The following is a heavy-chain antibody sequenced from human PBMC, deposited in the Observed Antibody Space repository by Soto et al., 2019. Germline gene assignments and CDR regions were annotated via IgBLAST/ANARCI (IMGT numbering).Heavy chain of an antibody. D-gene: IGHD2-2*03. CDR1: GYTFTSYG. J-gene: IGHJ6*02. Sequence: ASVKVSCKASGYTFTSYGISWVRQAPGQGLEWMGWISAYNGNTNYAQKLQGRVTMTTDTSTSTAYMELRSLRSDDTAVYYCARDSGYCSSTSCYHNQSYYYYGMDVWGQGTTVTV. CDR2: ISAYNGNT. V-gene: IGHV1-18*04. CDR3: ARDSGYCSSTSCYHNQSYYYYGMDV.